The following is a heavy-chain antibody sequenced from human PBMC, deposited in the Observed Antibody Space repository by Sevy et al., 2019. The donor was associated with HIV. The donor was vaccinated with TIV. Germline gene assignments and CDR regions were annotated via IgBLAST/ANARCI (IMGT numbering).Heavy chain of an antibody. V-gene: IGHV3-15*07. CDR1: GFTFSNAW. J-gene: IGHJ3*02. CDR3: ETDRLERLLPNAFDI. CDR2: IKSKSDGGTT. D-gene: IGHD1-1*01. Sequence: GGSLRLSCAASGFTFSNAWMNWVRQAPGKGLEWVGRIKSKSDGGTTDYAAPVKGRFTISRDDSKNTLYLQMNSLKTEDTAVYYCETDRLERLLPNAFDIWGQGPMVTVSS.